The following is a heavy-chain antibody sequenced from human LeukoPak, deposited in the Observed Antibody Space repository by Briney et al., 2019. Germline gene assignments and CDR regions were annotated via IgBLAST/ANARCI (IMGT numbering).Heavy chain of an antibody. Sequence: GGSLRLSCAASGFTFSSYDMHWVRQATGKGLEWVSAIGTAGDTYYPGSVKGRFTISRENAKNSLYLQMNSLRAGDTAVYYCARDRLLGGRFDPWGQGTLVTVSS. D-gene: IGHD2-15*01. J-gene: IGHJ5*02. CDR3: ARDRLLGGRFDP. V-gene: IGHV3-13*01. CDR1: GFTFSSYD. CDR2: IGTAGDT.